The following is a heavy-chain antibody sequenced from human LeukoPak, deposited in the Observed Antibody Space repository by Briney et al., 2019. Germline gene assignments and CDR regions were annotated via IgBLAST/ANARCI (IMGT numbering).Heavy chain of an antibody. CDR2: IYYSGSI. J-gene: IGHJ4*02. V-gene: IGHV4-59*01. CDR3: ARLRGNYFPDY. D-gene: IGHD4-11*01. Sequence: PSETLSLTCTVSGDPISGYYWTWIRQPPGKGLEWIGYIYYSGSINYNPSLKSRITISVDTSKNQFSLKLSSVTAADTAVYYCARLRGNYFPDYWGQGTLVTVSS. CDR1: GDPISGYY.